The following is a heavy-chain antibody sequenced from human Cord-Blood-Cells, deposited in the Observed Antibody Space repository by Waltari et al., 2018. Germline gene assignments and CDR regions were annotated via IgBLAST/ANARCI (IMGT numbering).Heavy chain of an antibody. Sequence: QVQLVQSGAEVKKPGSSVKVSCKASGGTFSSYAISWVRQAPGQGLEWMGGIIPIFGTANYAQKFQGRVTITADESTSTADMELSSLRSEDTAVYYCARTPNQYDFWSGYYFDYWGQGTLVTVSS. CDR2: IIPIFGTA. D-gene: IGHD3-3*01. CDR1: GGTFSSYA. CDR3: ARTPNQYDFWSGYYFDY. V-gene: IGHV1-69*01. J-gene: IGHJ4*02.